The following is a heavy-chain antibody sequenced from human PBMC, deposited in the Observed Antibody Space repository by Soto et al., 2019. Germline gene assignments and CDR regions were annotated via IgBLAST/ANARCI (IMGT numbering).Heavy chain of an antibody. D-gene: IGHD2-15*01. CDR2: IDPSDSYT. CDR1: GYSFTSYW. Sequence: GESLKISCKGSGYSFTSYWISWVRQMPGKGLEWMGRIDPSDSYTNYSPSFQGHVTISADKSISTAYLQWSSLKASDTAMYYCARQSDCSGGSCYLFYYCGMDVWGQGTTVTVSS. CDR3: ARQSDCSGGSCYLFYYCGMDV. V-gene: IGHV5-10-1*01. J-gene: IGHJ6*02.